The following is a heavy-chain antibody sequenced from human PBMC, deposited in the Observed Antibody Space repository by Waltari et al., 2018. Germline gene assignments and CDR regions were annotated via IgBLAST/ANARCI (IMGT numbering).Heavy chain of an antibody. CDR3: ARGLGYDFWSGYYIYYYGMDV. V-gene: IGHV4-34*01. Sequence: QVQLQQWGAGLLKPSGTLSLTCAADGRSFRGYYCSCIRQPPGMGLEWIGEINHSGSTNYNPSLKSRVTISVYTSKNQFSLKLSSVTAADTAVYYCARGLGYDFWSGYYIYYYGMDVWGQGTTVTVSS. CDR1: GRSFRGYY. CDR2: INHSGST. D-gene: IGHD3-3*01. J-gene: IGHJ6*02.